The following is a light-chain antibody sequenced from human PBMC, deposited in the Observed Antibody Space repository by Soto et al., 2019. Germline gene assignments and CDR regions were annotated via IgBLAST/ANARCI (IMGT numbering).Light chain of an antibody. Sequence: HSSLSQPASVSGSPAQSIAISCTGTSIDVGGYNYVSWYQQHTGKAPKLMIYEVTNRPSWVSNRFSGSKYANTASLNISGLQAEDEADYYCSSYSRSSTLYVFGTGTKVTVL. V-gene: IGLV2-14*01. J-gene: IGLJ1*01. CDR2: EVT. CDR1: SIDVGGYNY. CDR3: SSYSRSSTLYV.